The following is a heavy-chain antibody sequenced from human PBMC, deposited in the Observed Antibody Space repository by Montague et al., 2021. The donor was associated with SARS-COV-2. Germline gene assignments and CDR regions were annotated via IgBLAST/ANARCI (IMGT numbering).Heavy chain of an antibody. D-gene: IGHD4-17*01. CDR1: GFTFSSYA. CDR2: ISGSGGST. V-gene: IGHV3-23*01. J-gene: IGHJ4*02. CDR3: AKVGQVHAYGDHFDY. Sequence: SLRLSCAASGFTFSSYAMSWVRQAPGKGLEWVSAISGSGGSTYYADSVKGRFTISRDNSKNTRYLQMNSLRAEDTALYYCAKVGQVHAYGDHFDYWGQGTRGTVSS.